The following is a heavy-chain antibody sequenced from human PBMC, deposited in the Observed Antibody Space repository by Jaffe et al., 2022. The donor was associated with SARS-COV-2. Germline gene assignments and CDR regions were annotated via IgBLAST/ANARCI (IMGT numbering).Heavy chain of an antibody. V-gene: IGHV4-39*01. J-gene: IGHJ3*02. CDR3: ARRGYCSSTSCYADDAFDI. CDR1: GGSISSSSYY. Sequence: QLQLQESGPGLVKPSETLSLTCTVSGGSISSSSYYWGWIRQPPGKGLEWIGSIYYSGSTYYNPSLKSRVTISVDTSKNQFSLKLSSVTAADTAVYYCARRGYCSSTSCYADDAFDIWGQGTMVTVSS. CDR2: IYYSGST. D-gene: IGHD2-2*01.